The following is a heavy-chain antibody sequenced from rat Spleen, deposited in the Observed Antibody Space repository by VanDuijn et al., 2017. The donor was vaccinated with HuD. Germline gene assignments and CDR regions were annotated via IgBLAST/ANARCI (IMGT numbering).Heavy chain of an antibody. CDR3: TTPRDTAGIPP. J-gene: IGHJ1*01. CDR1: GFTFSDYN. V-gene: IGHV5S10*01. D-gene: IGHD1-9*01. Sequence: EVQLVESGGGLEQPGGSLKLSCAASGFTFSDYNMAWVRQAPKKGLEWVATIIYDGSRTYYRDSVKGRFTISRDNAKRTLYLQMDSLRSEDTATYYCTTPRDTAGIPPWGPGTMVTVSS. CDR2: IIYDGSRT.